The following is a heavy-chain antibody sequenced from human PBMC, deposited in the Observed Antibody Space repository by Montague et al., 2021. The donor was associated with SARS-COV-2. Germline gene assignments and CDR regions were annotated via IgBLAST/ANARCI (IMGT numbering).Heavy chain of an antibody. CDR2: VFFSGNI. J-gene: IGHJ4*02. CDR3: AGAQPRTIEF. Sequence: SETLSLTCTVSGGSFSTYYWTWIRQPPIKGLEWIGNVFFSGNINCNPSLKSRVFMSVDTSKNQFFLVLNSVTPADTAVYYCAGAQPRTIEFWGQGTLVTVSS. CDR1: GGSFSTYY. D-gene: IGHD1-14*01. V-gene: IGHV4-59*01.